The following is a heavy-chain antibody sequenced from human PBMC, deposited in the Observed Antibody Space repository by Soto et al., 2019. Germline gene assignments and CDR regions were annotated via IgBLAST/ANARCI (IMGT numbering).Heavy chain of an antibody. Sequence: QVQLVQSGAEVKKPGASIKVSCKASGYMFTSYGINWVRXAPGQGPXWMGWISTYNGNTNYAQQHQGRVTMTTDTSXXXAYMELKXXXXXDTAVYYCARDLGIAVAGLFQDWGQGTLVIVSS. CDR1: GYMFTSYG. CDR3: ARDLGIAVAGLFQD. J-gene: IGHJ1*01. D-gene: IGHD6-19*01. CDR2: ISTYNGNT. V-gene: IGHV1-18*01.